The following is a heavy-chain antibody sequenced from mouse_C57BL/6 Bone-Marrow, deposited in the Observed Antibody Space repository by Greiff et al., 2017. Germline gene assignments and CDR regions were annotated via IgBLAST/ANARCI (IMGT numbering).Heavy chain of an antibody. CDR2: ISDGGSYT. Sequence: DVKLQESGGGLVKPGGSLKLSCAASGFTFSSYAMSWVRQTPEKRLEWVATISDGGSYTYYPDNVKGRFTISRDKAKNNLYLQMSHLKSEDTAMYYCARDEGLRPWFAYWGQGTLVTVSA. V-gene: IGHV5-4*01. J-gene: IGHJ3*01. CDR3: ARDEGLRPWFAY. CDR1: GFTFSSYA. D-gene: IGHD2-4*01.